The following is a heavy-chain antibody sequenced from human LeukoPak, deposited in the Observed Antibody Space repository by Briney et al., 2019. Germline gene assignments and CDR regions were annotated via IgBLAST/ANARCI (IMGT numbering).Heavy chain of an antibody. CDR1: GYTFTGYY. CDR2: INPNSGGT. CDR3: ARAYSGYEAFDY. J-gene: IGHJ4*02. D-gene: IGHD5-12*01. Sequence: GTSVNVSCKASGYTFTGYYIHWVRLAPGQGLEWMGWINPNSGGTNYAQKFQGRVTMTRDTSITYMELSRLRSDDTAVYYCARAYSGYEAFDYWGQGTMVTVSS. V-gene: IGHV1-2*02.